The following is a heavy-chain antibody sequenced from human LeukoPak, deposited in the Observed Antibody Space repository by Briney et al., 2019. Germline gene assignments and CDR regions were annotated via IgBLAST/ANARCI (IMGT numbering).Heavy chain of an antibody. Sequence: GGSLRLSCVLSGFTFTSAPMNWVCQAPGKGLEWVSTSGTDGDTYYADSVKGRFTISRDNSKNTVHLQMTSLRVEDTAVYYCATKTPGNYPYDYWGQGTLVIVSP. CDR3: ATKTPGNYPYDY. CDR2: SGTDGDT. V-gene: IGHV3-23*01. D-gene: IGHD3-22*01. J-gene: IGHJ4*02. CDR1: GFTFTSAP.